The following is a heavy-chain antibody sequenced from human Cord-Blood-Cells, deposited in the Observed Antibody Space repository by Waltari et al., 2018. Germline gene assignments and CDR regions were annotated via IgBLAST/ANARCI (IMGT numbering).Heavy chain of an antibody. V-gene: IGHV3-53*04. CDR3: ARVHGDYWYFDL. D-gene: IGHD4-17*01. Sequence: EVQLVESGGGLVQPGGSLRLSCAASGFTVSSNYMSWVRQAPGKGLEWVSVMYSGGSTYYSDSVKGRFTSSRHNSKNTLYLQMNSLRAEDTAVYYCARVHGDYWYFDLWGRGTLVTVSS. CDR2: MYSGGST. CDR1: GFTVSSNY. J-gene: IGHJ2*01.